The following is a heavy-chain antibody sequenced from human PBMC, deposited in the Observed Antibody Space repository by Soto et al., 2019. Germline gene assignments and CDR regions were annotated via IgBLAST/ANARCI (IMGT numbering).Heavy chain of an antibody. Sequence: QVQLQESGPGLVKPSQTLSLTCTVSGDSISSGNYCWNWIRQHPGKGLEWIGYIYNSGTIRYNPSLSLKSRVSISGDTSKNQFSLNLISVTAADTAVYYCARDRGFGMDVWGQWTTVTVSS. CDR3: ARDRGFGMDV. J-gene: IGHJ6*02. CDR2: IYNSGTI. V-gene: IGHV4-31*03. CDR1: GDSISSGNYC.